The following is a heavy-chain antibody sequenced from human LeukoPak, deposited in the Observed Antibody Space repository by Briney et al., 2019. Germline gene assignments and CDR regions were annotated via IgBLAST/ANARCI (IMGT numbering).Heavy chain of an antibody. D-gene: IGHD2-15*01. Sequence: PGGSLRLSCAAFGFTFSSYAMSWVRQAPGKGLEWVSAISGSGGSTYYADSVKGRFTISRDNSKNTLCLQMNSLRAEDTAVYYCAKETRRGCSGGSCHIDYWGQGTLVTVSS. CDR3: AKETRRGCSGGSCHIDY. CDR1: GFTFSSYA. J-gene: IGHJ4*02. CDR2: ISGSGGST. V-gene: IGHV3-23*01.